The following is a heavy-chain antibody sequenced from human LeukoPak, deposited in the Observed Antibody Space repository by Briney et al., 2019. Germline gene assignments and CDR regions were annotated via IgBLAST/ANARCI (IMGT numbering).Heavy chain of an antibody. CDR1: RFTFSNYA. V-gene: IGHV3-74*01. CDR2: INSDGSIT. Sequence: GGSLRLSCAASRFTFSNYAMSWVRQAPGKGLVWVSRINSDGSITNYADSVKGRFTISRDNAKNTLYLQMNSLRAEDTAVYYCARRSSGSPPYYFDYWGQGTLVTVSS. J-gene: IGHJ4*02. D-gene: IGHD1-26*01. CDR3: ARRSSGSPPYYFDY.